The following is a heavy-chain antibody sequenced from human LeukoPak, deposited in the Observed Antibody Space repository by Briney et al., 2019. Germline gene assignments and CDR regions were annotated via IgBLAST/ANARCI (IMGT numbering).Heavy chain of an antibody. J-gene: IGHJ4*02. D-gene: IGHD6-6*01. CDR2: IAYDGGNI. Sequence: GGSLRLSCATSGFTFSPYPMHWVRQAPGKGLEWVAVIAYDGGNIFYAPSVRGRFTISRDNSRGTLSLQMNSLKVEDTALYYCVRDPSARFYFDYWGQGTLVTVSS. V-gene: IGHV3-30*03. CDR3: VRDPSARFYFDY. CDR1: GFTFSPYP.